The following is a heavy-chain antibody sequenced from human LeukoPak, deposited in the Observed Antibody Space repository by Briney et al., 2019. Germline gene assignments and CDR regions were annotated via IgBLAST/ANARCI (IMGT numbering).Heavy chain of an antibody. J-gene: IGHJ6*02. CDR3: AKDFPHYYEVPHGMDV. V-gene: IGHV3-48*03. Sequence: PGGSLRLSCAASGFGFGQYEMNWVRQAPGKGLEWIAYISVRAGTIYYGDSAEGGFTISRDDAKNSLYLQMNGLRAEDTAIYYCAKDFPHYYEVPHGMDVWGQGTTVTV. CDR1: GFGFGQYE. CDR2: ISVRAGTI. D-gene: IGHD3-22*01.